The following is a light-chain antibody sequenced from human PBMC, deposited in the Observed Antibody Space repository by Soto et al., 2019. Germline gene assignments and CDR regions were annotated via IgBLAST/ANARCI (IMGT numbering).Light chain of an antibody. V-gene: IGKV3-15*01. CDR2: GAS. Sequence: LVLTQSPGTLSLSPGERATLSCRASQSVSSNLAWYQQKPGQAPRLLIYGASTRATGIPARFSGSGSGAEFTLTINSLQSEDFAVYYCQHYNSWPQACGQGTKGDIK. J-gene: IGKJ1*01. CDR1: QSVSSN. CDR3: QHYNSWPQA.